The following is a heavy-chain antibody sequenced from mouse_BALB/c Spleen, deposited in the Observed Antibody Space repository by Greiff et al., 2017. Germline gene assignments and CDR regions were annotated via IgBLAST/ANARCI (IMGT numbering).Heavy chain of an antibody. Sequence: EVQVVESGGGLVKPGGSLKLSCAASGFTFSDYYMYWVRQTPEKRLEWVATISDGGSYTYYPDSVKGRFTISRDNAKNNLYLQMSSLKSEDTAMYYCARDNYGSSYGGYFDYWGQGTTLTVSS. CDR1: GFTFSDYY. J-gene: IGHJ2*01. CDR3: ARDNYGSSYGGYFDY. D-gene: IGHD1-1*01. CDR2: ISDGGSYT. V-gene: IGHV5-4*02.